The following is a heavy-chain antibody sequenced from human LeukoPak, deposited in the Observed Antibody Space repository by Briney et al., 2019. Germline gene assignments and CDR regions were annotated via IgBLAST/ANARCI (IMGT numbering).Heavy chain of an antibody. J-gene: IGHJ4*02. D-gene: IGHD6-19*01. CDR2: INTYNGNT. Sequence: ASVKVSCKASGYTFTSYGITWVRQAPGQGLEWMGWINTYNGNTNYVQKLQGRVTMTTDTSTSTAYMELRSLRSDDTAGYYCARNSHGYSSGWLQFNFDYWGQRTLVTVSS. CDR1: GYTFTSYG. CDR3: ARNSHGYSSGWLQFNFDY. V-gene: IGHV1-18*01.